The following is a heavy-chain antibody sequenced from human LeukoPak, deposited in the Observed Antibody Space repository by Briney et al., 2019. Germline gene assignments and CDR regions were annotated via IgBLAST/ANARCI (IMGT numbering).Heavy chain of an antibody. CDR2: IRGSGGST. V-gene: IGHV3-23*01. D-gene: IGHD1-26*01. CDR3: AKDRAVGSFDY. J-gene: IGHJ4*02. Sequence: GGSLRLSCAASGFTFSSYAMSWVRQAPGKGLEWVSAIRGSGGSTYYADSVKGRFTISRDNSKNTLYLQMNSLRAEDTGVYYCAKDRAVGSFDYWGQGTLVTVSS. CDR1: GFTFSSYA.